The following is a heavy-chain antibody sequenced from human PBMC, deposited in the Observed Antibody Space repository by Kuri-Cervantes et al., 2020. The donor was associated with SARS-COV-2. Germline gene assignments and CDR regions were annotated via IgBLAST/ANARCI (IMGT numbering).Heavy chain of an antibody. D-gene: IGHD5-18*01. CDR2: IKQRGNEK. Sequence: GESLKISCAASGFIFSSYWMSWVRQVPGKGLEWVANIKQRGNEKYYVDSVKGRFTISRGNAQNSLYLEMNSPRGEDTAVYYCARESRYVYGEFDFWGQGTLVTVSS. J-gene: IGHJ4*02. CDR3: ARESRYVYGEFDF. V-gene: IGHV3-7*03. CDR1: GFIFSSYW.